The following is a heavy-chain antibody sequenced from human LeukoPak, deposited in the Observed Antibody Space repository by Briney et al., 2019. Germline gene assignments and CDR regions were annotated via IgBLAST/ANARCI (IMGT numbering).Heavy chain of an antibody. CDR1: GFTFRSYW. V-gene: IGHV3-7*01. Sequence: PGGSLRLSCAASGFTFRSYWMSWVRQAPGKGLEWVANTKQDGSEKYYVDSVKGRFTISRDNARNSLYLQMNSLRVEDTAVYYCARVAYYYNSGDAFDVWGQGTMLTVSS. CDR3: ARVAYYYNSGDAFDV. CDR2: TKQDGSEK. D-gene: IGHD3-10*01. J-gene: IGHJ3*01.